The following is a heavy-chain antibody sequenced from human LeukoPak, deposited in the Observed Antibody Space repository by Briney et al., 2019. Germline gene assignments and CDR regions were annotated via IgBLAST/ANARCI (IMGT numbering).Heavy chain of an antibody. CDR2: INHSGST. V-gene: IGHV4-34*01. CDR3: ARDRCSSTSCYSGPYDAFDI. CDR1: GGSFSGYY. Sequence: SETLSLTCAVYGGSFSGYYWSWIRQPPGKGLEWIGEINHSGSTNYNPSLKSRVTISVDTSKNQFSLKLSSVTAADTAVYYCARDRCSSTSCYSGPYDAFDIWGQGTMVTVSS. J-gene: IGHJ3*02. D-gene: IGHD2-2*02.